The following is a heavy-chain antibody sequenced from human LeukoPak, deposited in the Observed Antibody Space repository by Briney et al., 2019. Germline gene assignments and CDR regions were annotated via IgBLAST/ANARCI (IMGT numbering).Heavy chain of an antibody. CDR3: AKDRNYDILTGYSYFDY. V-gene: IGHV3-23*01. D-gene: IGHD3-9*01. CDR1: GFTFSSYA. CDR2: ISGSGGST. Sequence: GGSLRLSCAASGFTFSSYAMSWVRQAPGKGLEWVSAISGSGGSTYYADSVKGRFTISRDNSKNTLYLQMNSLRAEDTAVYYCAKDRNYDILTGYSYFDYWGQGTLVSLSS. J-gene: IGHJ4*02.